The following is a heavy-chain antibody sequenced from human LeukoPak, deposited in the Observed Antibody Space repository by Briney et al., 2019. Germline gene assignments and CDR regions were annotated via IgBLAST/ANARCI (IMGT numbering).Heavy chain of an antibody. D-gene: IGHD3-9*01. V-gene: IGHV3-23*01. Sequence: GGSLRLSCAASGFTFSSYGMNWVRQAPGKGLEWVSGISGNGGSTYYADSVKGRFTISRDNSKNTLYLQMNSLRAEDTAVYYCARARRYFDWLQSWDYWGQGTLVTVSS. CDR1: GFTFSSYG. CDR3: ARARRYFDWLQSWDY. J-gene: IGHJ4*02. CDR2: ISGNGGST.